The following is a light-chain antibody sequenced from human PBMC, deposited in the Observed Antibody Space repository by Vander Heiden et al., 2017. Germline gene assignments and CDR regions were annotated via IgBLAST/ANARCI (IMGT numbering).Light chain of an antibody. CDR1: QSISSW. V-gene: IGKV1-5*03. Sequence: DIQMIQSPSTLSASVGDRVTITCRASQSISSWLAWYQQKPGKAPKLLIYKASSLESGVPSRFSGSGSGTEFTLTISSLQPDDFATYYCQQYNSYPTFGHGTKVEIK. J-gene: IGKJ1*01. CDR3: QQYNSYPT. CDR2: KAS.